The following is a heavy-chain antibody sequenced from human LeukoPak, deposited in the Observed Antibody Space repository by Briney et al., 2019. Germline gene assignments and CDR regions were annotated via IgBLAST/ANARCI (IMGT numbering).Heavy chain of an antibody. CDR3: ARAARYCSGTSCPLPFDY. J-gene: IGHJ4*02. V-gene: IGHV3-7*01. CDR1: GITFSSSW. Sequence: PGGSLRLSCAASGITFSSSWMSWVRQAPGKGLEWVANIKQEGSEKYYVDSVKGRFSISRDNAKNSLYLQMNSLRAEDTAVYYCARAARYCSGTSCPLPFDYWGQETLVTVSS. D-gene: IGHD2-2*01. CDR2: IKQEGSEK.